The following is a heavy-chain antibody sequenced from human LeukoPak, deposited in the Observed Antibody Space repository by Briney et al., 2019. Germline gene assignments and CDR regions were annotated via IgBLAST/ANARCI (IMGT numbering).Heavy chain of an antibody. CDR3: VRHQYDRRTGPHYGMDV. D-gene: IGHD3/OR15-3a*01. V-gene: IGHV4-59*01. CDR2: IYYSGDT. Sequence: SETLSLTCSVSNGSISPFYWSWIRQPPGKGLEWIGYIYYSGDTNYNPSFKSRVTMSVDTSKNQLSLGLNSVSAADTAFYYCVRHQYDRRTGPHYGMDVWGQGTAVTVSS. J-gene: IGHJ6*02. CDR1: NGSISPFY.